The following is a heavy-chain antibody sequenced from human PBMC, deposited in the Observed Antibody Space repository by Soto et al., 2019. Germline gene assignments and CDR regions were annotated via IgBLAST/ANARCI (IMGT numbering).Heavy chain of an antibody. D-gene: IGHD1-26*01. CDR3: ARDLAYSGSYIRREFDP. CDR1: GGSVSSGSYY. Sequence: PSETLSLTCTVSGGSVSSGSYYWSWIRQPPGKGLEWIGYIYYSGSTNYNPSLKSRVTISVDTSKNQFSLKLSSVTAADTAVYYCARDLAYSGSYIRREFDPWGQGTLVTVSS. V-gene: IGHV4-61*01. J-gene: IGHJ5*02. CDR2: IYYSGST.